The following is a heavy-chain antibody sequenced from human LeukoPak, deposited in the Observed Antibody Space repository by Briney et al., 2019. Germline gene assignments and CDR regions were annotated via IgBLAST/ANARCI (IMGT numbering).Heavy chain of an antibody. Sequence: GASVKVSCKASGYTLTSYDINWVRQATGQGLEWMGWMNPNSGRTGYAQNFQGRITITRNTSISTAYMELSSLRSEDTAVYYCGRDLLPMTIAGIINDWGQGTLVTVSA. CDR1: GYTLTSYD. CDR2: MNPNSGRT. CDR3: GRDLLPMTIAGIIND. V-gene: IGHV1-8*01. D-gene: IGHD1-20*01. J-gene: IGHJ4*02.